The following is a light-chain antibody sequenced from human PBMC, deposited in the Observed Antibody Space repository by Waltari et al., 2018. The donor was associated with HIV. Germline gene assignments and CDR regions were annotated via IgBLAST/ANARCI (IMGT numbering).Light chain of an antibody. V-gene: IGLV2-14*01. Sequence: QSALTQPASVSGSPGQSITISCTGTTSDVGGHDYVSWYQQHPGKVPKLIIYEVTNRPSGVSNRFSGSKSGNTASLTISGLQPEDEADYYCSSFTSSDTPVVFGGGTKLTVL. CDR1: TSDVGGHDY. CDR3: SSFTSSDTPVV. CDR2: EVT. J-gene: IGLJ2*01.